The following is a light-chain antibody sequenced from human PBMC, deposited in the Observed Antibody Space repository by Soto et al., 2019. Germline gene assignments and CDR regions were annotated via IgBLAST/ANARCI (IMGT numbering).Light chain of an antibody. Sequence: QSVLTQPPSASGSPGQSVTISCTGTSSDVGTYNAVSWYQQHPGKAPKLMIYEVSQRPSGVPDRFSGSKSGNTASLPVSGLQAEDEADYYCVSYAGSNKGAFGGGTKVTVL. CDR1: SSDVGTYNA. CDR3: VSYAGSNKGA. CDR2: EVS. J-gene: IGLJ2*01. V-gene: IGLV2-8*01.